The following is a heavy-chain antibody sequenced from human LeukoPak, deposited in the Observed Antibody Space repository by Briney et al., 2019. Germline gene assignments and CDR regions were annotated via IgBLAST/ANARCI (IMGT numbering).Heavy chain of an antibody. D-gene: IGHD6-13*01. CDR1: GYTFTGYY. CDR2: INPNSGGT. V-gene: IGHV1-2*02. Sequence: ASVKVSCKASGYTFTGYYMHWVRQAPGQGLEWMGWINPNSGGTNYAQKFQGRVTMTRDTSISTACMELSRLRSDDTAVYYCARDAYIAAAGTVDYWGQGTLVTVSS. J-gene: IGHJ4*02. CDR3: ARDAYIAAAGTVDY.